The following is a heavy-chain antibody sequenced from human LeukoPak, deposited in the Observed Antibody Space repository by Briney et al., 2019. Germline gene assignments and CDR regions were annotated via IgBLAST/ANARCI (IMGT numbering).Heavy chain of an antibody. CDR1: HYSISSGYY. Sequence: SETLSLTCTVSHYSISSGYYWSWIRQPPGKGLEWIGYIYYSGSTNYNPSLKSRVTISVDTSKNQFSLKLSSVTAADTAVYYCARVVIYCSSTSCFYMDVWGKGTPVTVSS. CDR2: IYYSGST. V-gene: IGHV4-61*01. D-gene: IGHD2-2*01. J-gene: IGHJ6*03. CDR3: ARVVIYCSSTSCFYMDV.